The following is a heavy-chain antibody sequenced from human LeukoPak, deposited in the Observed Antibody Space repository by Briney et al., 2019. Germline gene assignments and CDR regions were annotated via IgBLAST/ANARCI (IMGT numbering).Heavy chain of an antibody. CDR2: ISAYNGNT. Sequence: ASVKVSCKASGYTFTSYGISRVRQAPGQGLEWMGWISAYNGNTNYAQKLQGRVTMTTDTSTSTAYMELRSLRSDDTAVYYCARALKTMPSAYYYGMDVWGQGTTVTVSS. V-gene: IGHV1-18*01. CDR1: GYTFTSYG. D-gene: IGHD2-2*01. J-gene: IGHJ6*02. CDR3: ARALKTMPSAYYYGMDV.